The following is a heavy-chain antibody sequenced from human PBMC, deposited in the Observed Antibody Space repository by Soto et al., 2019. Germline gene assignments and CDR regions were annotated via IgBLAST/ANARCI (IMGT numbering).Heavy chain of an antibody. CDR3: AKDGSYYSVSGSFPFDL. V-gene: IGHV3-23*01. CDR2: INGNGAGT. Sequence: EVQLLESGGNLVQPGGSLRLSCAASGFPFSIYAMNWVRQAAGRGLEWVSGINGNGAGTYYADSVRGRFTISRDNSKNTLYLQMNSLRAEDTAVYYCAKDGSYYSVSGSFPFDLWGRGTLVTVSS. J-gene: IGHJ2*01. D-gene: IGHD3-10*01. CDR1: GFPFSIYA.